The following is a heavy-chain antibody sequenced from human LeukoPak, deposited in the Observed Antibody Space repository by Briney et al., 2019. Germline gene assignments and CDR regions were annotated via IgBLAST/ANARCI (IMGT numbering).Heavy chain of an antibody. CDR1: GDTFSATA. V-gene: IGHV1-69*13. CDR2: IIPSWGTT. Sequence: SVKVPCKASGDTFSATAISWVRQAPGQGLEWMGGIIPSWGTTNYAEQFQGRVTITADESTTAAYMELSSLTFEDTAVYYCARGVRRETSEFDSWGQGTLVIVSS. J-gene: IGHJ4*02. CDR3: ARGVRRETSEFDS. D-gene: IGHD3-10*02.